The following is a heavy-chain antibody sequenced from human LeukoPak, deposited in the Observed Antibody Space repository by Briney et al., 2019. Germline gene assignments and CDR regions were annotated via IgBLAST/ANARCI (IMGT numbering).Heavy chain of an antibody. V-gene: IGHV3-74*01. D-gene: IGHD6-6*01. CDR3: AAARNHYYYYNMDV. CDR2: INTDGSST. Sequence: GGSLRLSCAASGFTFSSYWMHWVRQAPGKGLVWVSRINTDGSSTSYADSVKGRFTISRDNAKNTLYLQMNSLRVEDTAVYYCAAARNHYYYYNMDVWGKETTVTVSS. J-gene: IGHJ6*03. CDR1: GFTFSSYW.